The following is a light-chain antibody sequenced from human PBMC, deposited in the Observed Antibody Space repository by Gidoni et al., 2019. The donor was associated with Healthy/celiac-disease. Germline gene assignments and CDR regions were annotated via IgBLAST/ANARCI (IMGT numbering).Light chain of an antibody. CDR3: QQRSNWPT. J-gene: IGKJ5*01. V-gene: IGKV3-11*01. CDR2: VAS. Sequence: EIVLTQSPATLSSSPGERATLSCRASQSVSSYLAWYQQKPGQAPRLLIYVASNRATGIHARFSGSWSGTVFTLTISRLAPEDFAVYYCQQRSNWPTFGPGTRVEIK. CDR1: QSVSSY.